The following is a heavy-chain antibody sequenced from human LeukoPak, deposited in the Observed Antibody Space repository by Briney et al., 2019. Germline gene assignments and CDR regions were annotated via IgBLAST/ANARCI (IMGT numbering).Heavy chain of an antibody. Sequence: SETLSLTCAVSGYSISNGYYWVWIRQPPGPGLEWIGSLYHSDSAYYNTSLRSRVSMSVDTSKNQFSLTLSFVTAADTAVYYCARQHDSYYYYYIDVWGSGTTVTVSS. CDR2: LYHSDSA. V-gene: IGHV4-38-2*01. J-gene: IGHJ6*03. CDR1: GYSISNGYY. CDR3: ARQHDSYYYYYIDV.